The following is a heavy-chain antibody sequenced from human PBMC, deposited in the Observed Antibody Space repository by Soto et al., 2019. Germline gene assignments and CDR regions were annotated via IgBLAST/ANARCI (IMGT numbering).Heavy chain of an antibody. CDR2: IIPIFGTA. V-gene: IGHV1-69*13. CDR1: GGTFSSYA. D-gene: IGHD3-22*01. J-gene: IGHJ4*02. CDR3: ARSPYRITMIVVVSHFDY. Sequence: ASVKVSCTASGGTFSSYAISWVRQAPGQGLEWMGGIIPIFGTANYAQKFQGRVTITADESTSTAYMELSSLRSEDTAVYYCARSPYRITMIVVVSHFDYWGQGTLVTVSS.